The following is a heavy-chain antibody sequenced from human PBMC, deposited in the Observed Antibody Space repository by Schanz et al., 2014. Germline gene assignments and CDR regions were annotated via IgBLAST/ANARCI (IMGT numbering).Heavy chain of an antibody. CDR3: AKVWGSDYFYPFDY. CDR2: ISGGGGSA. J-gene: IGHJ4*02. Sequence: EVQLVESRGGLVQPGGSLRLSCAASGFTFNNYDMNWVRLVPGKGLECVSGISGGGGSAYYADSVKGRFTISRDNSKNTLYLQMSSLRAEDTAVYYCAKVWGSDYFYPFDYWGQGTLVTVSS. CDR1: GFTFNNYD. V-gene: IGHV3-23*04. D-gene: IGHD3-22*01.